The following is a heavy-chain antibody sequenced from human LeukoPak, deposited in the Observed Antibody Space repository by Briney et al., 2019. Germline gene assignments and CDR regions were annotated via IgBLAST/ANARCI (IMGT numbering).Heavy chain of an antibody. Sequence: NAGGSLRLSCAASGFTFSSYSMNWVRQAPGKGLEWVSSISSSSSYIYYADSVKGRFTISRDNAKNSLYLQMNSLRAEDTAVYYCARVTRYYGSGSYCSFTHPTYYFDYWGQGTLVTVSS. D-gene: IGHD3-10*01. CDR1: GFTFSSYS. CDR3: ARVTRYYGSGSYCSFTHPTYYFDY. CDR2: ISSSSSYI. J-gene: IGHJ4*02. V-gene: IGHV3-21*01.